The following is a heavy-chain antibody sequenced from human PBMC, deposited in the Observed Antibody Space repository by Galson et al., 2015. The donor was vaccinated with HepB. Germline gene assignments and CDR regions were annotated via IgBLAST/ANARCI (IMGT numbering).Heavy chain of an antibody. D-gene: IGHD6-13*01. CDR2: IIPIFGTA. Sequence: SVKVSCKASGGTFSSYAISWVRQAPGQGLEWMGGIIPIFGTANYAQKFQGRVTITADESTSTAYMELSSLGSEDTAVYYCASRRSRHPAASGRGYGMDVWGQGTTVTVSS. CDR3: ASRRSRHPAASGRGYGMDV. CDR1: GGTFSSYA. V-gene: IGHV1-69*13. J-gene: IGHJ6*02.